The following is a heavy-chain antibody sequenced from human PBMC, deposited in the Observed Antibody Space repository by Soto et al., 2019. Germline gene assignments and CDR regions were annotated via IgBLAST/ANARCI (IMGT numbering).Heavy chain of an antibody. J-gene: IGHJ4*02. CDR3: ARRPYYYDSPGPPR. V-gene: IGHV4-30-2*01. CDR2: IYHSGST. D-gene: IGHD3-9*01. Sequence: SETLSLTCAVSGGSISSGGYSWSWIRQPPGKGLEWIGYIYHSGSTYYNPSLKSRVTISVDRSKNQFSLNLSSVTAADTAVYYCARRPYYYDSPGPPRWGQGMLVTVSS. CDR1: GGSISSGGYS.